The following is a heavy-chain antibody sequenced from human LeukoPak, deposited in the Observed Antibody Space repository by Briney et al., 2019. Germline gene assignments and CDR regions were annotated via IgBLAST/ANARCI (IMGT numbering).Heavy chain of an antibody. CDR1: GYNFTSYW. V-gene: IGHV5-51*01. D-gene: IGHD6-19*01. CDR3: ARRGSGYSSGWYIDS. Sequence: GESLQISCKGSGYNFTSYWIGWVRQMPGKGLEWMGIIYPGDSDTRYSPSFQGQVTISADKSISTAYLQWSSLKASDTAMYYCARRGSGYSSGWYIDSWGRGTLVTVSS. J-gene: IGHJ4*02. CDR2: IYPGDSDT.